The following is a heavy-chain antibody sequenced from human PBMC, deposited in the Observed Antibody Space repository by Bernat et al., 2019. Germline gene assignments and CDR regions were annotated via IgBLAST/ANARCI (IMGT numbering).Heavy chain of an antibody. CDR1: GFAFSSFA. CDR2: ITGGGGST. V-gene: IGHV3-23*01. CDR3: AVAGSSDFDI. Sequence: EVQLLESGGGLVQPGESLRFSCAASGFAFSSFALSWVRQAPGKGLELVALITGGGGSTYYADSVKGRFTVSRDNSKNTQHLQMNSLRAEDTAVYFCAVAGSSDFDIWGLGAMVIVSS. D-gene: IGHD6-19*01. J-gene: IGHJ3*02.